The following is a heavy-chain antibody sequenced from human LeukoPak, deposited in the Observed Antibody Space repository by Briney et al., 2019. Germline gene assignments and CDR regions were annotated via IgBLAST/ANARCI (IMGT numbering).Heavy chain of an antibody. CDR3: ARGHSGYDLFYYGMDV. D-gene: IGHD5-12*01. Sequence: GASVKVSRKASGYTFTSYGISWVRQAPGQGLEWMGWINPNSGGTNYAQKFQGRVTMTRDTSISTAYMELSRLRSDDTAVYYCARGHSGYDLFYYGMDVWGQGTTVTVSS. V-gene: IGHV1-2*02. J-gene: IGHJ6*02. CDR1: GYTFTSYG. CDR2: INPNSGGT.